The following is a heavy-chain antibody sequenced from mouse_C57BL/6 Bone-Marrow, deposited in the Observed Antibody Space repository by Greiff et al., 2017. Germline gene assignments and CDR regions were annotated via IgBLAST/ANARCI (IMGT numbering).Heavy chain of an antibody. V-gene: IGHV1-59*01. CDR2: IDPSDSYT. CDR1: GYTFTSYW. CDR3: AKTFSDF. J-gene: IGHJ2*01. Sequence: QVQLQQPGAELVRPGTSVKLSCKASGYTFTSYWMHWVKQRPGQGLEWIGVIDPSDSYTNYNQKFKGKATLTVDTSSSTAYMQLSNLTSEDSAVYYCAKTFSDFWGQGTTLTVSS.